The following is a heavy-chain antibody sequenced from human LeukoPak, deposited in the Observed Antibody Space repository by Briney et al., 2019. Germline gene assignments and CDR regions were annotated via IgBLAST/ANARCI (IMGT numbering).Heavy chain of an antibody. Sequence: PSETLSLTCTVSGDSISSYYWSWIRQPPGKGLEWIGYIYYIGSTNYNPSLKSRVTISVDTSKNQFSLKLSSVTAADTAVYYCARDYAFDIWGQGQWSPSLQ. CDR2: IYYIGST. CDR1: GDSISSYY. J-gene: IGHJ3*02. V-gene: IGHV4-59*01. CDR3: ARDYAFDI.